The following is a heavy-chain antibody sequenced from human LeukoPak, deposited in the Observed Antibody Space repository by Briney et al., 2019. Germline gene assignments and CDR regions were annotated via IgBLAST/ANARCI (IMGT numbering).Heavy chain of an antibody. CDR1: GGTFSSYA. Sequence: SVKVSCKASGGTFSSYAISWVRQAPGQGLEWMGGIIPIFGTANYAQKFQGRVTITTDESTSTAYMELSSLRSEDTAVYYCARASLRYSSSWYPYYYYMDVWGKGTTVTVSS. J-gene: IGHJ6*03. D-gene: IGHD6-13*01. CDR2: IIPIFGTA. V-gene: IGHV1-69*05. CDR3: ARASLRYSSSWYPYYYYMDV.